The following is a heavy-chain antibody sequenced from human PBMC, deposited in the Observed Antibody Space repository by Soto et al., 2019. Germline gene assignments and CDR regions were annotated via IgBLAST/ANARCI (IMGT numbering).Heavy chain of an antibody. D-gene: IGHD4-17*01. CDR3: ARDIQTGDYPGEIVFDI. J-gene: IGHJ3*02. CDR1: GYTFTSYY. V-gene: IGHV1-46*01. CDR2: INPNGVYT. Sequence: ASVKVSCKASGYTFTSYYMHWVRQAPGQGLEWMGVINPNGVYTNYAQKFQGRVTMTRDTSTTTVYMELSSLRSDDTAVYYCARDIQTGDYPGEIVFDIWGQGTMVTVSS.